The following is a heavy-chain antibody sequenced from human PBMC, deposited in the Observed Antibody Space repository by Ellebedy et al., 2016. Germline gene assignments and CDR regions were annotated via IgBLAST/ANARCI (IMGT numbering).Heavy chain of an antibody. J-gene: IGHJ4*02. V-gene: IGHV5-10-1*01. CDR1: GNIFTNYS. CDR3: ARQPVGTPLPPDC. CDR2: IDPRHSYT. D-gene: IGHD4-23*01. Sequence: GGSLKISCKGSGNIFTNYSITWVRQMPGKGLEWMGRIDPRHSYTNYSPSFHGHVTMSTDKSINPAYLQWGSLKALDTAMYYCARQPVGTPLPPDCWGQGTLVTVSS.